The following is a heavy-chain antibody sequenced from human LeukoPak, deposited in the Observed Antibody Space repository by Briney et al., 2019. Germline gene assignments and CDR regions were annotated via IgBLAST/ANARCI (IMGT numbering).Heavy chain of an antibody. CDR3: ARELPANY. CDR1: GFSFSSYS. D-gene: IGHD2-15*01. J-gene: IGHJ4*02. V-gene: IGHV3-21*01. Sequence: GWSLRLSCAASGFSFSSYSMNWLRQAPAKGLEWVSSISSSSSYIYYADSVKGRFTISRDNAKNSLYLQMNSLRAEDTAVYYCARELPANYWGQGTLVTVSS. CDR2: ISSSSSYI.